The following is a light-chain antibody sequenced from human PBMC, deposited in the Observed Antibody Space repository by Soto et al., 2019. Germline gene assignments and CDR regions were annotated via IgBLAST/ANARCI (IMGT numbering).Light chain of an antibody. Sequence: QSALTQPPSASGSPGQSVTISCIGTSSDVGGYNYVSWYQQHPGKAPKLIISEVSKRPSGVPDRFSGSKSGNTASLTVSGLQAEDEADYYCCSYAGNTTWVFGGGTKLTVL. CDR1: SSDVGGYNY. CDR2: EVS. V-gene: IGLV2-8*01. J-gene: IGLJ3*02. CDR3: CSYAGNTTWV.